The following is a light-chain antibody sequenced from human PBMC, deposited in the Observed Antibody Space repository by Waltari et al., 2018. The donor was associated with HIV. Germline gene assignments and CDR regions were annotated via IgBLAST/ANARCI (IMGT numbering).Light chain of an antibody. CDR3: GTWDSSLGGWV. Sequence: QSVLTQPPSVSAAPGQKVTISCSGSSSNIWRNYVSWYQQLPGAAPKLLIYDNMARPSGIPARSSGPKSGTSATLGITGLQTGDEADYYCGTWDSSLGGWVFGGGTKLAVL. V-gene: IGLV1-51*01. CDR1: SSNIWRNY. CDR2: DNM. J-gene: IGLJ3*02.